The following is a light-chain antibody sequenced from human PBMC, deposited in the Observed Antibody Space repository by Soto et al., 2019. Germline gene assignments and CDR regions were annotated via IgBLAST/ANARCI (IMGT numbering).Light chain of an antibody. CDR1: QSVSNNY. J-gene: IGKJ1*01. CDR2: GAS. Sequence: EIVLTQSPATLSLSPGERATLSCRASQSVSNNYLAWYQQKPGQAPRLHIYGASNRATGIPDRFSGSGSGTDFTLTISRLEPEDFAVYYCQQYGSSGTFGQGTKVDIK. V-gene: IGKV3-20*01. CDR3: QQYGSSGT.